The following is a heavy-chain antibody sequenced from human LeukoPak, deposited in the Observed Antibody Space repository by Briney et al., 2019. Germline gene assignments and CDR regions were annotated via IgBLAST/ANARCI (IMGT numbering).Heavy chain of an antibody. Sequence: SETLSLTXTVSGGPISSYYWSWIRQPAGKGLEWIGRFHTSGNTDYNPSLMSRVTMSVDTSKNQFSLKLNSVTAADTAVYYCARVGYNWNHFDYWGQGTLVTVPS. CDR1: GGPISSYY. CDR2: FHTSGNT. D-gene: IGHD1-20*01. V-gene: IGHV4-4*07. CDR3: ARVGYNWNHFDY. J-gene: IGHJ4*02.